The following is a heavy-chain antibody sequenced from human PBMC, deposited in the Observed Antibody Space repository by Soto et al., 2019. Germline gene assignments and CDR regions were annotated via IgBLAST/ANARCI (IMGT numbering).Heavy chain of an antibody. CDR2: ISTNSGNT. CDR3: VRDRLHAYDF. Sequence: GASVKVSCKTSGYTFTSSGISWVRQAPGQGLEWMGWISTNSGNTNYAQKLQGRVTLTTDTSTSTVYLELRSLTSDDTSVYYCVRDRLHAYDFRAQGTMVTVSS. CDR1: GYTFTSSG. V-gene: IGHV1-18*01. J-gene: IGHJ3*01.